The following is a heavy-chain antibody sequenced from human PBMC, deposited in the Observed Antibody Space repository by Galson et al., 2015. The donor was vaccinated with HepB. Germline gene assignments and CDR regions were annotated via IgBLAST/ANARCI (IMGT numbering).Heavy chain of an antibody. CDR3: AKDLFSSAWYGGMDV. CDR2: ISGSGGST. J-gene: IGHJ6*02. CDR1: GFTFSSYA. Sequence: SLRLSCAASGFTFSSYAMSWVRQAPGKGLEWVSGISGSGGSTYYVDSVKGRFTISRDNSKNTLYLQTNSLRAEDTAVYYCAKDLFSSAWYGGMDVWGQGTTVTVSS. D-gene: IGHD6-19*01. V-gene: IGHV3-23*01.